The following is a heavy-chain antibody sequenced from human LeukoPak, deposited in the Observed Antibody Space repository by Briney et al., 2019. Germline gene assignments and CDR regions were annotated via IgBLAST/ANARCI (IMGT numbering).Heavy chain of an antibody. CDR3: ARHTGSIVWFDY. D-gene: IGHD3-3*02. V-gene: IGHV4-59*08. CDR2: IYYSGRI. Sequence: PSETQPLTCTVSGGSISNYYWSWIRQPPGKGLEWIGYIYYSGRINYNPSLKSRVTISVDTSKNQFSLKLSSVTAADTAVYYCARHTGSIVWFDYWGQGALVTVSS. J-gene: IGHJ5*01. CDR1: GGSISNYY.